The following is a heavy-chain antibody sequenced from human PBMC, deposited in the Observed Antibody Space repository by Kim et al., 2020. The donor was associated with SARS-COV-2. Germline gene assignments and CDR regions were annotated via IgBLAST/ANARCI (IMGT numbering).Heavy chain of an antibody. J-gene: IGHJ4*02. D-gene: IGHD5-12*01. CDR3: ARGTRGYSVYDYYDY. Sequence: SADSVKGRFTISRENSKNTLYLQMNSLRAEDTAVYYCARGTRGYSVYDYYDYWGQGTLVTVSS. V-gene: IGHV3-23*01.